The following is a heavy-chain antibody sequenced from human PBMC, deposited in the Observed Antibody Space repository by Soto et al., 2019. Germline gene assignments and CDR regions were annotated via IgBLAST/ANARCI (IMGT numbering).Heavy chain of an antibody. CDR1: GGTFSSYA. V-gene: IGHV1-69*06. CDR3: ARSRPQLLWFGEFQHPNYYYGMGV. CDR2: IIPIFGTA. J-gene: IGHJ6*02. Sequence: SVKVSCKASGGTFSSYAISWVRQAPGQGLEWMGGIIPIFGTANYAQKFQGRVTITADKSTSTAYMELSSLRSEDTAVYYCARSRPQLLWFGEFQHPNYYYGMGVWGQGTTVTVSS. D-gene: IGHD3-10*01.